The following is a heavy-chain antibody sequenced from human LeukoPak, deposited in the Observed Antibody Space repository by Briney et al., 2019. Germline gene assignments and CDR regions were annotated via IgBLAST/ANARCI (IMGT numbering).Heavy chain of an antibody. CDR1: GGSISSYY. J-gene: IGHJ6*03. CDR2: IYYSGST. CDR3: ARGCYYGSGSYRYYYYYMDV. V-gene: IGHV4-59*01. D-gene: IGHD3-10*01. Sequence: SETLSLTCTVSGGSISSYYWSWIRQPPGKGLEWIGYIYYSGSTNYNPSLKSRVTISVDTSKNQFSLKLSSVTAADTAVYYCARGCYYGSGSYRYYYYYMDVWGKGTTVTVSS.